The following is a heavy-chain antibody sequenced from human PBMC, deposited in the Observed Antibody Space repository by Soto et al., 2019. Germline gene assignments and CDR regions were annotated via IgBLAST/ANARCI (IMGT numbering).Heavy chain of an antibody. CDR1: GFTFRTYA. J-gene: IGHJ6*02. CDR3: ARETDGMDG. V-gene: IGHV3-30-3*01. CDR2: VSYDGSNK. Sequence: QVQLVESGGGVVQPGRSLRLSCAASGFTFRTYAMHWVRQAPGTGLEWVAVVSYDGSNKYYADSVKGRFTISRDNSKNTLYLQMNSLRAEDTAVYYCARETDGMDGWGQGTTVTVSS.